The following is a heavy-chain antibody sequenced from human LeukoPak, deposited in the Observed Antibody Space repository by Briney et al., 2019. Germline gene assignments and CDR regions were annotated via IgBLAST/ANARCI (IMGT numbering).Heavy chain of an antibody. CDR2: VWYDGTKK. Sequence: GGSLRLSCAASGFTFSSYALHWVRQAPGKGLEWVAVVWYDGTKKYYADSVKGRFTISRDNSKNTLYLQMNSLRAEDTAVYYCARDPRYSSTWYYFDDWGQGTLVTVSS. V-gene: IGHV3-33*01. CDR3: ARDPRYSSTWYYFDD. D-gene: IGHD6-13*01. CDR1: GFTFSSYA. J-gene: IGHJ4*02.